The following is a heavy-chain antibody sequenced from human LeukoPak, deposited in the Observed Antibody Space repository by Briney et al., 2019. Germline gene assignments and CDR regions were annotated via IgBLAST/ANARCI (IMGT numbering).Heavy chain of an antibody. CDR3: AGRDRKMTSYYGSAKGWFDP. J-gene: IGHJ5*02. CDR1: GGSFSGYY. CDR2: INHNGST. D-gene: IGHD3-10*01. V-gene: IGHV4-34*01. Sequence: ASETLSLTCAVYGGSFSGYYWSWIRQPPGKGLEWIGEINHNGSTNYNPSLKSRVTISVDTSKNQFSLKLSSVTAADTAVYCCAGRDRKMTSYYGSAKGWFDPWGQGTLVTVSS.